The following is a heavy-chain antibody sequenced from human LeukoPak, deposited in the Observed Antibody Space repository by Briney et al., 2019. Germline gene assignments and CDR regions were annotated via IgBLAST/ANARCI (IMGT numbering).Heavy chain of an antibody. J-gene: IGHJ4*02. CDR2: INAGNGNT. CDR3: ARDGFLEWLLFDY. Sequence: ASVNVSCKASGYTFTSYAMHWVRQAPGQRLEWMGWINAGNGNTKYSQKFQGRVTITRDTSASTAYMELSSLRSEDTAVYYCARDGFLEWLLFDYWGQGTLVTVSS. V-gene: IGHV1-3*01. CDR1: GYTFTSYA. D-gene: IGHD3-3*01.